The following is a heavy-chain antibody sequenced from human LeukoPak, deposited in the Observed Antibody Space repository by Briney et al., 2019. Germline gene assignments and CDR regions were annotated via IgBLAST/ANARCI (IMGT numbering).Heavy chain of an antibody. Sequence: VGSLRLSCAASGFTFSSYEMNWVRQAPGKGLEWVSYISSSGSTIYYADSVKGRLTISRDNAKNSLYLQMNSLRAEDTAVYYCARARYSSSSSYFDYWGQGTLVTASS. CDR1: GFTFSSYE. CDR3: ARARYSSSSSYFDY. J-gene: IGHJ4*02. V-gene: IGHV3-48*03. CDR2: ISSSGSTI. D-gene: IGHD6-6*01.